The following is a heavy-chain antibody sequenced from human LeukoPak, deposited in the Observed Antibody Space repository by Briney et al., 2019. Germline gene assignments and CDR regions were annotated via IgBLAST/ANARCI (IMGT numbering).Heavy chain of an antibody. V-gene: IGHV3-7*01. Sequence: GGSLRLSCAASGFTLSTYWMAWVRQAPGKGREWVANIKGDESAKHQADSVKGRFTIFRDNAQRSVYLQMSSLRGEDTAVYYCARDVGGSLDYWGQGTLVTVSS. CDR3: ARDVGGSLDY. D-gene: IGHD1-26*01. CDR2: IKGDESAK. CDR1: GFTLSTYW. J-gene: IGHJ4*02.